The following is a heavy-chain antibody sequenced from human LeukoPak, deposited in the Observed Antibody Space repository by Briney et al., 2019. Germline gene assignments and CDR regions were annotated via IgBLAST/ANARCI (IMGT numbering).Heavy chain of an antibody. CDR3: ARHLRNYYYYYMDV. J-gene: IGHJ6*03. CDR2: FSSSGTT. CDR1: GDSISYFY. Sequence: SETLSLTCSVSGDSISYFYWSWIRQAAGKGLEWIGRFSSSGTTDYNASLKSRVTISVDTSKNQFSLKLSSVTAADTAVYYCARHLRNYYYYYMDVWGKGTTVTISS. D-gene: IGHD4-17*01. V-gene: IGHV4-4*07.